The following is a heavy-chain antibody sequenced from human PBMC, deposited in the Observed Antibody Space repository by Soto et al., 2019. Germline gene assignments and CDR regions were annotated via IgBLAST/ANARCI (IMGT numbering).Heavy chain of an antibody. V-gene: IGHV1-69*01. CDR2: IIPIFGIA. Sequence: QVQLVQSGAGVKKPGSSVKVSCKASGGTLLSYTISWVRQAPGQGLEGMGGIIPIFGIANYARKFQGRVTITEAESTGVAYMELSSLRSEDTALYSCAGGEGETAMENVWGQGTTVTVSS. J-gene: IGHJ6*02. CDR3: AGGEGETAMENV. CDR1: GGTLLSYT. D-gene: IGHD5-18*01.